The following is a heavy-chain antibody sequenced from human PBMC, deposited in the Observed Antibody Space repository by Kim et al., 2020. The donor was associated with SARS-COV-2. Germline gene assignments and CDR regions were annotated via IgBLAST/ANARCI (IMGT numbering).Heavy chain of an antibody. Sequence: VKGPFTISRHNSKNTLYLQMNSQRAEDTAVYYCAREYYDFWSGYHYYMDVWGKGTTVTVSS. J-gene: IGHJ6*03. D-gene: IGHD3-3*01. CDR3: AREYYDFWSGYHYYMDV. V-gene: IGHV3-53*01.